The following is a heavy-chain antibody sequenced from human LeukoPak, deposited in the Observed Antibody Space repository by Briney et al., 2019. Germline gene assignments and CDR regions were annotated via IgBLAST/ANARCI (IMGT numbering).Heavy chain of an antibody. D-gene: IGHD3-9*01. CDR3: ARDRGLRYFDWLAI. J-gene: IGHJ1*01. Sequence: AETLSLTCTASGCSISGNYWSWIGRPPGKGLEGSGYIYYGGGTNSKPSLKSGVTISVDTPKNQFSLKLSSVTAAATGVYYCARDRGLRYFDWLAICGQGALVTVPS. CDR1: GCSISGNY. CDR2: IYYGGGT. V-gene: IGHV4-59*13.